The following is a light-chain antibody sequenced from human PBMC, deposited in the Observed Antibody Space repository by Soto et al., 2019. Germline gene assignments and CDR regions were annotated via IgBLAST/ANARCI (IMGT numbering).Light chain of an antibody. CDR2: GAS. CDR3: QQYNNWPRPIT. V-gene: IGKV3-15*01. J-gene: IGKJ5*01. CDR1: QSVSSN. Sequence: IVLTQSPGTLSLSPGERATLSCRASQSVSSNLAWYQQKPGQAPRLLIYGASTRATGIPARFSGSGSGTEFTLTISSLQSEDFAVYYCQQYNNWPRPITFGQGTRLEIK.